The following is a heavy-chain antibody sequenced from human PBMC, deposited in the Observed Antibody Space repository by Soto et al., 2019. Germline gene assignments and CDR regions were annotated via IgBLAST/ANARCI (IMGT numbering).Heavy chain of an antibody. CDR1: GGSISDYH. V-gene: IGHV4-59*08. D-gene: IGHD5-12*01. CDR2: IYYTGTT. Sequence: QVQLKESGPGLVESSETLSLTCTVSGGSISDYHWSWIRQSPGKGLEWIGYIYYTGTTNYNPSFRCRVTMSVDTSKNQFSLKLRFVTAADTAVYYCARQYSGYYGLDHWGQGTLVAVSS. J-gene: IGHJ4*02. CDR3: ARQYSGYYGLDH.